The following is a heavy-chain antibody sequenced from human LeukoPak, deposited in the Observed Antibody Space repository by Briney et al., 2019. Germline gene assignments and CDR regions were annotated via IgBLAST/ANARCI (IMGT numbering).Heavy chain of an antibody. D-gene: IGHD3-10*01. Sequence: SETLSLTCAVSGASISGSGYYWGWIRQPPGKGLEWIGNIYYSGSTYYNASLQSRVTISIDTSKNQFSLRLNSVTAADTAVYYCARHEDGSGSYLSWFDPWGQGTLVTVSS. CDR1: GASISGSGYY. V-gene: IGHV4-39*01. CDR2: IYYSGST. J-gene: IGHJ5*02. CDR3: ARHEDGSGSYLSWFDP.